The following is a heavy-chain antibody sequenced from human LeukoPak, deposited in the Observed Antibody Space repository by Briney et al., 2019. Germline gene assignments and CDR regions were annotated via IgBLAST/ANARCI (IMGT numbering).Heavy chain of an antibody. Sequence: SEKVFCKVSRYPYSSSAVQCVRQAWRRRLEGIGCIVFGSGNTNYAQKFQEGVTITRDMSTSTAYMELSSLRAEDTAVYYCAAPGPAYYDILTGPMDGWGKATTVTVSS. CDR3: AAPGPAYYDILTGPMDG. CDR2: IVFGSGNT. V-gene: IGHV1-58*01. D-gene: IGHD3-9*01. CDR1: RYPYSSSA. J-gene: IGHJ6*04.